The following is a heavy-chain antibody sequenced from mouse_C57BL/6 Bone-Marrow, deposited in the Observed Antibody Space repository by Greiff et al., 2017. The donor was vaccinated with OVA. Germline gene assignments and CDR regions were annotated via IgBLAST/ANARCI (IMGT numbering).Heavy chain of an antibody. J-gene: IGHJ3*01. Sequence: VQLQQSGAELMKPGASVNLSRKATGYTFTWYCTHVSKHHPVHFRSWIGEILPGSGSTNYNEKFKGKATFTADTSSNTAYMQLSSLTTEDSAIYYCANNRLRRAWFAYWGQGTLVTVSA. CDR2: ILPGSGST. D-gene: IGHD2-4*01. CDR3: ANNRLRRAWFAY. V-gene: IGHV1-9*01. CDR1: GYTFTWYC.